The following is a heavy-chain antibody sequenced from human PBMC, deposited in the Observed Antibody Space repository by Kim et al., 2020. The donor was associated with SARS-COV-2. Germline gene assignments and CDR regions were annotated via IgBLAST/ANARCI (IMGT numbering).Heavy chain of an antibody. CDR1: GFTFSNYW. CDR3: ARAPLYCSGGNCYSGYWYFDL. J-gene: IGHJ2*01. CDR2: IKQDGSEK. V-gene: IGHV3-7*01. D-gene: IGHD2-15*01. Sequence: GGSLRLSCAASGFTFSNYWMSWVRQAPGKGLKWVANIKQDGSEKYYVDSVKGRFTISRDNAKNSLYLQMNSLRAEDTAVYYCARAPLYCSGGNCYSGYWYFDLWGRGTLVTVSS.